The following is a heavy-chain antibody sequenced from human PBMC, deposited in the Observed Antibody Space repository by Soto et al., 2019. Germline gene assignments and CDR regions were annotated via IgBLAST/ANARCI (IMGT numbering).Heavy chain of an antibody. CDR3: ALRTGNWNPLGD. CDR1: GGTTSSYT. J-gene: IGHJ4*02. CDR2: IVPMIGKV. V-gene: IGHV1-69*02. Sequence: QVQLVQSGAEVEKPGSSVKVSCKVSGGTTSSYTIGWVRQAPGQGLQWMGNIVPMIGKVDYAQTFQDRVTLNADKSTRTVYMELRSLRSEDTAVYFCALRTGNWNPLGDWGQGTLVTVSS. D-gene: IGHD1-1*01.